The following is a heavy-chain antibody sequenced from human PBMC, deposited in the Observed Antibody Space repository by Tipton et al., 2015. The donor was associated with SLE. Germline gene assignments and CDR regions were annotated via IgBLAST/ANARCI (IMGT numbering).Heavy chain of an antibody. V-gene: IGHV3-30*02. J-gene: IGHJ4*02. CDR1: GFTFSSYG. D-gene: IGHD6-6*01. CDR3: AKDHEYSSSPLSDY. CDR2: IRYDGSNK. Sequence: SLRLSCAASGFTFSSYGMHWVRQAPGKGLEWVAFIRYDGSNKYYADSVKGRFTISRDNSKNTLYLQMNSLRAEDTAVYYCAKDHEYSSSPLSDYWGQGTLVTVSS.